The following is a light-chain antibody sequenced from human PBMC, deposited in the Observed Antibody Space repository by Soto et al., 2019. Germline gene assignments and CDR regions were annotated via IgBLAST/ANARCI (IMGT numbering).Light chain of an antibody. CDR2: RNN. J-gene: IGLJ3*02. CDR3: AAWDDSLSVL. Sequence: QSVLTQPPSASGTPGQRVTISCSGSSSNIEKNYVYWYQQVPGTAPKLLIYRNNQRPSGVPDRFSGSKSGTSASLAISGLLSEDEADYYCAAWDDSLSVLFGGGTKLTVL. CDR1: SSNIEKNY. V-gene: IGLV1-47*01.